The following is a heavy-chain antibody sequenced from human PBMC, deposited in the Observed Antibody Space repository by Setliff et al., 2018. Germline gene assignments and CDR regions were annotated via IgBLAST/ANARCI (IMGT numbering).Heavy chain of an antibody. V-gene: IGHV1-46*01. CDR3: ARVQHDYGDFPLDY. D-gene: IGHD4-17*01. Sequence: RASVKVSCKASGYTLSFCYMHWVRQAPGQGLEWMGLINPSGDNTNYAQKFQGRVNMTRDTSTSTVYMELRSLRGDDTAVYYCARVQHDYGDFPLDYWGQGTLVTVSS. J-gene: IGHJ4*02. CDR1: GYTLSFCY. CDR2: INPSGDNT.